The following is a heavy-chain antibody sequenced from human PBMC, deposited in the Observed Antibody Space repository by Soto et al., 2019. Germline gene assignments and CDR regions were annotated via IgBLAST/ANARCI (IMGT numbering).Heavy chain of an antibody. D-gene: IGHD3-9*01. CDR1: GFTFSSYA. CDR2: ISGSGGST. Sequence: PGGSLRLSCAASGFTFSSYAMNWVRQAPGKGLEWVSAISGSGGSTYYADSVKGRFTISRDNSKNTLYLQMNSLRAEDTAVYYCAKDPYDILTGYYYGPGYWGQGTLDTVSS. CDR3: AKDPYDILTGYYYGPGY. V-gene: IGHV3-23*01. J-gene: IGHJ4*02.